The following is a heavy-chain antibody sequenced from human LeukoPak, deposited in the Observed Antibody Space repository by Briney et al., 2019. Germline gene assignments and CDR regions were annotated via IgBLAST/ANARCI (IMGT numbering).Heavy chain of an antibody. Sequence: GGSLRLSCAASGFTFDDYAMHWVRQAPGKGLEWVSGISWNSGSIGYADSVKGRFTISRDNAKNSLYLQMNSLRAEDTAVYYCARGGDFWSGYSDYWGQGTLVTVSS. J-gene: IGHJ4*02. D-gene: IGHD3-3*01. CDR3: ARGGDFWSGYSDY. CDR1: GFTFDDYA. V-gene: IGHV3-9*01. CDR2: ISWNSGSI.